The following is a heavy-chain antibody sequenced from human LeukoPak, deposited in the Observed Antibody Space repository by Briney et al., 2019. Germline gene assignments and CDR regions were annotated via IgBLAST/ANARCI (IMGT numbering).Heavy chain of an antibody. Sequence: PGGSLRLSCAASGFTFSSYAMHWVRQAPGKGLEWEAVISYDGSNKYYADSVKGRFTISRDNSKNTLYLQMNSLRAEDTAVYYCARGTDIAAAGLDYWGQGTLVTVSS. V-gene: IGHV3-30-3*01. CDR2: ISYDGSNK. CDR1: GFTFSSYA. J-gene: IGHJ4*02. CDR3: ARGTDIAAAGLDY. D-gene: IGHD6-13*01.